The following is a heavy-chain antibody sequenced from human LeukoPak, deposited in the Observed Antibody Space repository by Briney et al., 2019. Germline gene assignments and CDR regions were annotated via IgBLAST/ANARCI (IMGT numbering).Heavy chain of an antibody. Sequence: PGGSLRLSCVASGFSFNIHGMNWVRQAPGKGLEWVAKIKQDGSEKYYVDFVKGRFTISRDNAKNSLYLQMNSLRAEDTAVYYCAGGRRGYSGYAFDYWGQGTLVTVSS. V-gene: IGHV3-7*04. CDR1: GFSFNIHG. J-gene: IGHJ4*02. CDR2: IKQDGSEK. CDR3: AGGRRGYSGYAFDY. D-gene: IGHD5-12*01.